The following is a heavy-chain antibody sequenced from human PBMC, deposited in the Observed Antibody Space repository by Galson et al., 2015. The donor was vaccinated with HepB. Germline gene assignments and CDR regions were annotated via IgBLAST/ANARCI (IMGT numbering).Heavy chain of an antibody. CDR3: AKTVREYYYDFWSGYYTGLHYFDY. CDR2: ISGSGGST. J-gene: IGHJ4*02. CDR1: GFTFSSYA. V-gene: IGHV3-23*01. D-gene: IGHD3-3*01. Sequence: LRLSCAASGFTFSSYAMSWVRQAPGKGLEWVSAISGSGGSTYYADSVKGRFTISRDNSKNTLYLQMNSLRAEDTAVYYCAKTVREYYYDFWSGYYTGLHYFDYWGQGTLVTVSP.